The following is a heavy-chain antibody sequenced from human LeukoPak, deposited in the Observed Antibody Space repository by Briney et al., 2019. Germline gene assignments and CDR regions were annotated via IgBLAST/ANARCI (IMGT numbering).Heavy chain of an antibody. D-gene: IGHD1-14*01. J-gene: IGHJ6*02. Sequence: PSETLSLTCTVSGGSITSSSYYWGWIRQPPGKGLEWIGEIYHSGSTNYNPSLKSRVTISVDKSKNQFSLKLSSVTAADTAVYYCARGNRTPYYYYYGMDVWGQGTTVTVSS. CDR3: ARGNRTPYYYYYGMDV. V-gene: IGHV4-39*07. CDR2: IYHSGST. CDR1: GGSITSSSYY.